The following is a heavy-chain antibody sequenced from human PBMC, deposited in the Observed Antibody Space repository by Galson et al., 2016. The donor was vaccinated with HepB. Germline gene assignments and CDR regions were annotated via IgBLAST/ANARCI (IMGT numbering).Heavy chain of an antibody. V-gene: IGHV4-39*01. D-gene: IGHD3/OR15-3a*01. CDR3: ARHLGLRPVWFDP. CDR1: GGSIISNSYY. J-gene: IGHJ5*02. Sequence: LSLTCTVSGGSIISNSYYWGWIRQPPGKGLEYIGSIFHSGITYYNPSLKSRVTISVDTSKTRFSLKLSSVTAADTGLYYCARHLGLRPVWFDPWGQGTLVTVSS. CDR2: IFHSGIT.